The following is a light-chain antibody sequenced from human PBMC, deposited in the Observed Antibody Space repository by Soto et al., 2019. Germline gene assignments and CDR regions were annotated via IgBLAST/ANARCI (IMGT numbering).Light chain of an antibody. CDR1: QSFRGL. J-gene: IGKJ5*01. CDR3: QQRNIWTIT. V-gene: IGKV3-11*01. CDR2: DAY. Sequence: EIVLTQSPATLSVSPRERATLXXRASQSFRGLLAWYQQKPGQAPRXIIYDAYNRATGIPPRFSGSGAGTDFTLTISSLEPEDSAVYYCQQRNIWTITCGQGTRLEIK.